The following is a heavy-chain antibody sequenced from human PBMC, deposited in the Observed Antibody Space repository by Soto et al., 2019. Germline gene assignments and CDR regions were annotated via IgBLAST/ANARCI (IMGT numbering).Heavy chain of an antibody. J-gene: IGHJ4*02. CDR2: ISYDGRET. V-gene: IGHV3-30-3*01. CDR1: VFTFIAYA. Sequence: GSLRLSCAASVFTFIAYAFHWVRQAPGKGLEWLSVISYDGRETHYADSVEGRFIISRDSSKKTAYLQMNSLRGDDTAVYFCATDPVAVTGSFIDSWGQGTPVTVSS. CDR3: ATDPVAVTGSFIDS. D-gene: IGHD2-21*02.